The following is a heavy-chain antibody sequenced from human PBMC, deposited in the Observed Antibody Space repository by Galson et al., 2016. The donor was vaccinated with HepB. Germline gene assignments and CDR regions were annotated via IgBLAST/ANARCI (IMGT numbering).Heavy chain of an antibody. CDR1: GFTFSSYA. CDR3: AKNLRAPAGYLFQH. CDR2: ISATASST. J-gene: IGHJ1*01. V-gene: IGHV3-23*01. Sequence: SLRLSCAASGFTFSSYAMSWVRQAPGKGLEWVSSISATASSTYYADSVKGSFTISRENPKNTLYLKLNSLRAEDTAVYYCAKNLRAPAGYLFQHWGQGTLVTVSS. D-gene: IGHD2-2*01.